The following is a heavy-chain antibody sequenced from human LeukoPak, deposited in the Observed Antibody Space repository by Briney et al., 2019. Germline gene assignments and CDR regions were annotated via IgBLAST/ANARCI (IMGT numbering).Heavy chain of an antibody. CDR3: AKGVVVAPDVTPFDY. CDR1: GFTFDDYA. CDR2: INWNSGSI. V-gene: IGHV3-9*01. Sequence: PGGSLRLSCAASGFTFDDYAMHWVRQAPGKGLEWVSGINWNSGSIDYAGSVKGRFTISRDNAKNSLYLQMNSLRAEDTAVYYCAKGVVVAPDVTPFDYWGQGTLVTVSS. D-gene: IGHD2-2*01. J-gene: IGHJ4*02.